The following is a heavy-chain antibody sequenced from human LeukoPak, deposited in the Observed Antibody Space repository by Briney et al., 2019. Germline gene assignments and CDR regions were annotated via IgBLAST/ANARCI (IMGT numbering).Heavy chain of an antibody. CDR2: ISGSGGCT. Sequence: GGSLRLSCAASGFTFSSYAMSWVRQAPGKGLEWVSAISGSGGCTYYADSVKGRFTISRDNSKNTLYLQMNSLRAEDTAEYYCAKSADSSGYYDGAYYYYGMDVWGQGTTVTVSS. V-gene: IGHV3-23*01. CDR1: GFTFSSYA. J-gene: IGHJ6*02. D-gene: IGHD3-22*01. CDR3: AKSADSSGYYDGAYYYYGMDV.